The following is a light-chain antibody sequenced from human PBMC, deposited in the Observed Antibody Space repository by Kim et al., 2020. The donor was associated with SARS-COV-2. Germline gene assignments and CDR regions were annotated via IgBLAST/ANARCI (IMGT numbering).Light chain of an antibody. V-gene: IGLV2-8*01. Sequence: QSALTQPPSASGSPGQSVTISCTGTSSDVGGYNYVSWYQQHPGKAPKLMIYEVTKRPSGVPDRFSGSKSGNTASLTVSGLQADDEANYYCTAYAGGNNLLFGGGTQVTVL. CDR3: TAYAGGNNLL. CDR2: EVT. CDR1: SSDVGGYNY. J-gene: IGLJ2*01.